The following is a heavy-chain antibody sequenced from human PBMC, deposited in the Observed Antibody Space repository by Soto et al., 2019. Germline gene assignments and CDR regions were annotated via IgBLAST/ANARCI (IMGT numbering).Heavy chain of an antibody. CDR2: ISSSGNTV. CDR3: VRYCSTTLCNGVATRTFDY. V-gene: IGHV3-48*03. Sequence: GGSLRLSCAASRFTFSTYEMNWVRQAPGKGLEWVSYISSSGNTVYYADSVKGRFTISRDNTRNSLYLQMNSLRDEDTALYYCVRYCSTTLCNGVATRTFDYWGQGTLVTVSS. CDR1: RFTFSTYE. J-gene: IGHJ4*02. D-gene: IGHD2-2*01.